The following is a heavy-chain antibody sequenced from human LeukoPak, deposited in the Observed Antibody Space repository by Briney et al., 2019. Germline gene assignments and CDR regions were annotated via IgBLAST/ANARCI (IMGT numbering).Heavy chain of an antibody. J-gene: IGHJ3*02. CDR1: GGSISSGDYY. D-gene: IGHD2-2*02. Sequence: PSETLSLTCTVSGGSISSGDYYWSWIRQPPGKGLEWIGYIYYSGSTYYNPSLKSRVTISVDTSKNQFSLTLSSVTAADTAVYYCARDPGYCSSTSCYTFDAFDIWGQGTMVTVSS. CDR2: IYYSGST. V-gene: IGHV4-30-4*08. CDR3: ARDPGYCSSTSCYTFDAFDI.